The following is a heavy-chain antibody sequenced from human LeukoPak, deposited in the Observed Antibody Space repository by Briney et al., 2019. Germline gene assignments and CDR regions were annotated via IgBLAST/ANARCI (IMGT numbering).Heavy chain of an antibody. V-gene: IGHV3-30-3*01. J-gene: IGHJ4*02. CDR2: ISYDGSLK. CDR1: GFTFTSYA. CDR3: AKEADHGGNANIDY. D-gene: IGHD4-23*01. Sequence: GRSLRLSCAASGFTFTSYALHWVRQTPGKGLEWVAVISYDGSLKYYADSVKGRFTISRDNSKDTLYLQMNSLRAEDTAVYYCAKEADHGGNANIDYWGQGTLVTVSS.